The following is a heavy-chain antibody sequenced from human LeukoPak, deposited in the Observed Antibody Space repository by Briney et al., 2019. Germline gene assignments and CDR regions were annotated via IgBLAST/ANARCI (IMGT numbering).Heavy chain of an antibody. J-gene: IGHJ2*01. V-gene: IGHV4-34*01. CDR2: INHSGST. D-gene: IGHD4/OR15-4a*01. CDR1: GGSFSGYY. CDR3: ARSNFHYWYFDL. Sequence: PSETLSLTCAVYGGSFSGYYWSWIRQPPGKGLEWIGEINHSGSTNYSPSLKSRVTISVDTSKNQFSLKLSSVTAADTAVYYCARSNFHYWYFDLWGRGTLVTVSS.